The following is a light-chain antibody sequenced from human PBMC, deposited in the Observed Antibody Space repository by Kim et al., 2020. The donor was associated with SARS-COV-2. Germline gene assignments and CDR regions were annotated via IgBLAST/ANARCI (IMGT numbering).Light chain of an antibody. CDR2: RND. V-gene: IGLV1-47*01. CDR1: NSNIESNY. Sequence: ELTQPPSTSGTPGQRVTISCSGGNSNIESNYVYWYQQLPGTAPKLLMYRNDQRPSGVPDRFSASKSGNTASLTISGLQAEDEADYYCSSYTSSSTPYVFGTGTKVTVL. CDR3: SSYTSSSTPYV. J-gene: IGLJ1*01.